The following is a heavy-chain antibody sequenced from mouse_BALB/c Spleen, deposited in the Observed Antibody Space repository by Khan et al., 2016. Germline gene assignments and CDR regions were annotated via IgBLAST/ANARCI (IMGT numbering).Heavy chain of an antibody. CDR1: GYTFTSYT. CDR2: VIPSNAYT. CDR3: AREGWLLGYFDY. Sequence: QVQLQQSGAELARPGASVKMSCKASGYTFTSYTMHWVKQGPGQGLEWIGYVIPSNAYTNYNQKFKDQATLTADKSSSTAYMQLSSLTSAASAVYYCAREGWLLGYFDYWGQGTTLTVSA. J-gene: IGHJ2*01. V-gene: IGHV1-4*01. D-gene: IGHD2-3*01.